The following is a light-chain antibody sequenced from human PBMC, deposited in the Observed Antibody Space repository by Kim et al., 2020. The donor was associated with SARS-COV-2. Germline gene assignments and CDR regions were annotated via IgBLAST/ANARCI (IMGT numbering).Light chain of an antibody. CDR1: SGRIASHY. Sequence: GKTVTISCTRSSGRIASHYVQWYQQRPGSFPTTVIYEDKQRPSGVPDRFSGSIDSSSNSASLTISGLKPEDEADYYCQSYDSSDVIFGGGTQLTVL. J-gene: IGLJ2*01. CDR3: QSYDSSDVI. V-gene: IGLV6-57*01. CDR2: EDK.